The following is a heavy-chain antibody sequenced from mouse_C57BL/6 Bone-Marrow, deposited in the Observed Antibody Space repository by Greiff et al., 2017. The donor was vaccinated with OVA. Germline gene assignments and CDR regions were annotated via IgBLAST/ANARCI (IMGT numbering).Heavy chain of an antibody. D-gene: IGHD1-1*01. CDR3: AGRYYYGSSRFDY. V-gene: IGHV1-42*01. CDR1: GYSFTGYY. CDR2: INPSTGGT. J-gene: IGHJ2*01. Sequence: VHVKQSGPELVKPGASVKISCKASGYSFTGYYMNWVKQSPEKSLEWIGEINPSTGGTTYNQKFKAKATLTVDKSSSTAYMQLKSLTSEDSAVYYCAGRYYYGSSRFDYWGQGTTLTVSS.